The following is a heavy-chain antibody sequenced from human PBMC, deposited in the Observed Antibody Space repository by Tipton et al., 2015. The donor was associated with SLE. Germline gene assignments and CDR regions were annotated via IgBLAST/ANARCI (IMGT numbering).Heavy chain of an antibody. CDR3: ARGSGMYYDLWSGLGSYYYYYYMDV. D-gene: IGHD3-3*01. Sequence: TLSLTCAVYGGSFSGYYWSWIRQPPGKGLEWTGELNHSGSTNYNPSLKSRVTISVDTSKNQFSLKLSSVTAADTAVYYCARGSGMYYDLWSGLGSYYYYYYMDVWGKGTTVTVSS. V-gene: IGHV4-34*01. CDR2: LNHSGST. J-gene: IGHJ6*03. CDR1: GGSFSGYY.